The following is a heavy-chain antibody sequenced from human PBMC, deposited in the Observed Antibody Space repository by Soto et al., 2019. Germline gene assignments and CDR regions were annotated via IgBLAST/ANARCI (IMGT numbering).Heavy chain of an antibody. CDR3: ARRRDDVLMVYAIQNYYYYYMDV. Sequence: ASVKVSCKASGYTFTSYCISWVRQAPGQGLEWMGWISAYNGNTNYAQKLQGRVTMTTDTSTSTAYMELRSLRSDDTAVYYCARRRDDVLMVYAIQNYYYYYMDVWGKGTTVTVS. J-gene: IGHJ6*03. CDR2: ISAYNGNT. D-gene: IGHD2-8*01. CDR1: GYTFTSYC. V-gene: IGHV1-18*01.